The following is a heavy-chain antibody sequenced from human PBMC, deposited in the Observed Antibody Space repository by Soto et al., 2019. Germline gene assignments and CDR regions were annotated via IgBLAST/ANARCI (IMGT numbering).Heavy chain of an antibody. J-gene: IGHJ6*02. D-gene: IGHD3-9*01. CDR1: GFTFSSYA. V-gene: IGHV3-30-3*01. CDR3: ARDLRARTRYYYGMDV. CDR2: ISYDGSNK. Sequence: LRLSCAASGFTFSSYAMHWVRQAPGKGLEWVAVISYDGSNKYYADSVKGRFTISRDNSKNTLYLQMNSLRAEDTAVYYCARDLRARTRYYYGMDVWGQGTTVTVSS.